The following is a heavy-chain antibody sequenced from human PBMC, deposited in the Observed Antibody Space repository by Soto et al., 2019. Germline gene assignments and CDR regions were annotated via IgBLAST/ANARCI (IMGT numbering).Heavy chain of an antibody. CDR3: ASGLGGSCFDY. V-gene: IGHV1-69*13. J-gene: IGHJ4*02. CDR1: GGTFSSYA. D-gene: IGHD2-15*01. Sequence: SVKVSCKASGGTFSSYAISWVRQASGQGLEWMGGIIPIFGTANYAQKFRGRVTITADESTSTAYMELSSLRSEDTAVYYCASGLGGSCFDYWGQGTLVTVSS. CDR2: IIPIFGTA.